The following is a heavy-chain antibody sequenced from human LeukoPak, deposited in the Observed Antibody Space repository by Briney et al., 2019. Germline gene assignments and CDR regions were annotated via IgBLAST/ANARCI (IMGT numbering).Heavy chain of an antibody. CDR1: GGSFINHS. CDR3: ARHSGSYRRKLSYYYYYMDV. D-gene: IGHD1-26*01. CDR2: IFFRGTT. Sequence: PSETLSLTCNVSGGSFINHSWNWIRQSPGKGLEWIGYIFFRGTTYYNPSFQSRVTISVDTSKSHFSLKLRSVTAADTAVYYCARHSGSYRRKLSYYYYYMDVXXXGTTVTISS. V-gene: IGHV4-59*11. J-gene: IGHJ6*03.